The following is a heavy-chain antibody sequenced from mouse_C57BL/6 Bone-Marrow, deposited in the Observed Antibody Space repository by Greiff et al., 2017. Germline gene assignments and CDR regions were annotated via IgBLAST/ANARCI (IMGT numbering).Heavy chain of an antibody. CDR3: ARGWDDY. Sequence: VQLQQPGAELVKPGASVKLSCKASGYTFTSYWMQWVKQRPGQGLEWIGEIDPSDSYTNYNQKFKGKATLTVDTSSSTAYMQLSSLTSEDSAVYYCARGWDDYGGKGTTLTVSS. J-gene: IGHJ2*01. V-gene: IGHV1-50*01. CDR1: GYTFTSYW. D-gene: IGHD4-1*01. CDR2: IDPSDSYT.